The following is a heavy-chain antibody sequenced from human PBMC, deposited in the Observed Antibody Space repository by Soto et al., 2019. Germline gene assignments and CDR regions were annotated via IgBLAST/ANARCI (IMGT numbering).Heavy chain of an antibody. D-gene: IGHD4-17*01. CDR3: ARFPDDYGDYLPSDYYYYMDV. Sequence: GGPLRLSCAASGFTFSSYSMNWVRQAPGKGLEWVSSISSSSSYIYYADSVTGRFTISRDNAKNSLYLQMNSLRAEDTAVYYYARFPDDYGDYLPSDYYYYMDVWGKGTTVTVSS. CDR2: ISSSSSYI. CDR1: GFTFSSYS. J-gene: IGHJ6*03. V-gene: IGHV3-21*01.